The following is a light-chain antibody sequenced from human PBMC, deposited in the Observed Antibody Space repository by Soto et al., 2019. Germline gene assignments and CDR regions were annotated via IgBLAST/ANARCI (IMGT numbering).Light chain of an antibody. CDR2: DAS. J-gene: IGKJ5*01. Sequence: AIKMTQSPSFLSASVGDRVTITCRASQGIRNDLGWYQQKPGEAPKPLIYDASTLQSGVPSRFRGSGYGTDFTLTLNSLQSEDFAVYYCQQYNSWPPITFGQGTRREIK. V-gene: IGKV1-6*01. CDR1: QGIRND. CDR3: QQYNSWPPIT.